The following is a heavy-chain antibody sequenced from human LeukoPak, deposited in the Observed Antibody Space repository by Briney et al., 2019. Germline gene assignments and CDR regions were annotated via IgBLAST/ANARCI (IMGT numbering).Heavy chain of an antibody. CDR2: ISYDGSNK. CDR3: AILDYPFDY. CDR1: GFTFSSYG. Sequence: GGSLRLSCAASGFTFSSYGMHWVRQAPGKGLEWVAVISYDGSNKYYADSVKGRFTISRDNSKNTLYLQMNSLRAEDTAVYYCAILDYPFDYWGQGTLVTVSS. D-gene: IGHD4-11*01. J-gene: IGHJ4*02. V-gene: IGHV3-30*19.